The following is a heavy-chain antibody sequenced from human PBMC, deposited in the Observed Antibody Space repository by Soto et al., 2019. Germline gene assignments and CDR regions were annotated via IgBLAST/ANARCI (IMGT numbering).Heavy chain of an antibody. D-gene: IGHD4-17*01. CDR3: AGHDFGDYAFDD. V-gene: IGHV4-30-2*01. Sequence: PSETLSLTCAVSGGSISSGGYSWSWIRQPPGKGLEWIGYIYHSGSTYYNPSLKSRVTISVDRSKSQFSLKLTSVTAADTAVYYCAGHDFGDYAFDDWGQGTLVTVSS. J-gene: IGHJ4*02. CDR2: IYHSGST. CDR1: GGSISSGGYS.